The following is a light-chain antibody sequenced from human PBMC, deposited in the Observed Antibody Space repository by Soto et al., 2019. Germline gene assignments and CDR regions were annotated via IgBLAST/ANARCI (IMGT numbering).Light chain of an antibody. CDR2: AAS. J-gene: IGKJ4*01. CDR3: QQSYSNPLT. Sequence: DIQMTQSPSSLSSSVGDRLTITCLATQSISSHLNWYQQRPGKAPKLLIYAASSLQSGVPARFSGSRSGTDFTLTISSLQPEDVATYYCQQSYSNPLTFGGGTKVDNK. V-gene: IGKV1-39*01. CDR1: QSISSH.